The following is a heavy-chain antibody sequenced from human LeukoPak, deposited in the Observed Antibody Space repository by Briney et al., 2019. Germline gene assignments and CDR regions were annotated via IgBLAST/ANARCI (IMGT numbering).Heavy chain of an antibody. J-gene: IGHJ6*04. D-gene: IGHD4-17*01. Sequence: GGSLRLSCAASGFTFSSYEMNWVRQAPGKGLEWVSYISGSGGTIYYADSVKGRFTISRDNAKNSLYLQMNSLRAEDTAVYYCAREGGDYVYYYYVMDVWGKGTTVTVSS. CDR3: AREGGDYVYYYYVMDV. V-gene: IGHV3-48*03. CDR1: GFTFSSYE. CDR2: ISGSGGTI.